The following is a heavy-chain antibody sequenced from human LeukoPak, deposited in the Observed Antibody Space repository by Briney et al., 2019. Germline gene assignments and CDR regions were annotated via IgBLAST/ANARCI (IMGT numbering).Heavy chain of an antibody. V-gene: IGHV4-39*01. D-gene: IGHD6-13*01. CDR2: IYYSGST. J-gene: IGHJ4*02. CDR1: GGSISSSSYY. Sequence: PSETLSLTCTVSGGSISSSSYYWGWIRQPPGKGLEWIGSIYYSGSTYYNPSLKSRVTISVDTSKNQFSLKLSSVTAADTAVYYCARVIAAALRDHIYYSDYWGQGTLVTVSS. CDR3: ARVIAAALRDHIYYSDY.